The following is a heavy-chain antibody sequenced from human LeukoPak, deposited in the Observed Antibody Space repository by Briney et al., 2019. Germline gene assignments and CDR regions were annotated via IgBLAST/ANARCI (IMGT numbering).Heavy chain of an antibody. J-gene: IGHJ4*02. D-gene: IGHD6-19*01. CDR2: ISAYNGNT. CDR3: ARDLPRLAVAGISDY. CDR1: GYTFTSYG. Sequence: ASVKVSCKASGYTFTSYGISWVRQAPGQGLEWMGWISAYNGNTNYAQKLQGRVTMTTDTSTSTAYMELRSLRSDDTAVCYCARDLPRLAVAGISDYWGQGTLVTVSS. V-gene: IGHV1-18*01.